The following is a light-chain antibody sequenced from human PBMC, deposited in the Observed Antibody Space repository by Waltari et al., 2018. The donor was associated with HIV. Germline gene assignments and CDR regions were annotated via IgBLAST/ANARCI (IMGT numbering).Light chain of an antibody. CDR3: QTWGTGIQV. CDR1: SGHTNYA. CDR2: LKRDGSH. Sequence: QLVLTQSPSASASLGASVKLTCPLSSGHTNYAIAWHQQHPEKGPRYLMTLKRDGSHSKGDGIPDRFSGSSSGAERYLIISSLQSEDEADYYCQTWGTGIQVFGGGTKVTVL. V-gene: IGLV4-69*02. J-gene: IGLJ3*02.